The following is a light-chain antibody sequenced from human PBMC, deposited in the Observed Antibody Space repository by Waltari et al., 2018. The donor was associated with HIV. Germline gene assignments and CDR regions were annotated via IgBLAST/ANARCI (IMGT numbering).Light chain of an antibody. J-gene: IGLJ2*01. CDR3: SSYAGSNVI. CDR2: EVS. V-gene: IGLV2-8*01. CDR1: SSDVGGYNY. Sequence: QSALTQPPSASGSPGQSVTISCTGTSSDVGGYNYVSWYQQHPDKAPKLMIYEVSKRPSGVRVRFSGSKSGNTASLTVSGLQAEDEADYYCSSYAGSNVIFGGGTKLTVI.